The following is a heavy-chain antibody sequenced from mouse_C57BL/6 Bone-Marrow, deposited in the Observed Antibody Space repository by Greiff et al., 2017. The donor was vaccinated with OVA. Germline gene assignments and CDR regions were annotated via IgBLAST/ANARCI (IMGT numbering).Heavy chain of an antibody. CDR3: ARDGYQFAY. Sequence: EVQVVESGGGLVKPGGSLKLSCAASGFTFSSYAMSWVRQTPEKRLEWVATISDGGSYTYYPDNVKGRFTISRDNAKNNLYLQMSHLKSEDTAMYYCARDGYQFAYWGQGTLVTVSA. D-gene: IGHD2-2*01. J-gene: IGHJ3*01. CDR2: ISDGGSYT. CDR1: GFTFSSYA. V-gene: IGHV5-4*01.